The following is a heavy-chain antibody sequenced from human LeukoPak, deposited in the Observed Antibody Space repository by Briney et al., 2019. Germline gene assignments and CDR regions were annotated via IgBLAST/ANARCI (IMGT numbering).Heavy chain of an antibody. CDR1: GFTFSSFW. CDR3: AKRGWTYSGYDIPPYYFDY. CDR2: ISGSGGST. Sequence: PGGSLRLSCAASGFTFSSFWLSWVRQAPGKGLEWVSAISGSGGSTYYADSVKGRFTISRDNSKNTLYLQMNSLRAEDTAVYYCAKRGWTYSGYDIPPYYFDYWGQGTLVTVSS. J-gene: IGHJ4*02. V-gene: IGHV3-23*01. D-gene: IGHD5-12*01.